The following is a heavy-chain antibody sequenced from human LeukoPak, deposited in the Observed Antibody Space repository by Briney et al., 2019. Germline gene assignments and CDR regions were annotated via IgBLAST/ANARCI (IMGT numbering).Heavy chain of an antibody. D-gene: IGHD3-22*01. CDR2: INPSGGST. CDR3: ARDSRPSYDSSGYYYPGDY. J-gene: IGHJ4*02. CDR1: GYTFTSYY. Sequence: ASVKVSCKASGYTFTSYYMHWVRQAPGQGPEWMAIINPSGGSTSYAQKFQGRVTMTRDTSTSTVYMELSSLRSEDTAVYYCARDSRPSYDSSGYYYPGDYWGQGTLVTVSS. V-gene: IGHV1-46*01.